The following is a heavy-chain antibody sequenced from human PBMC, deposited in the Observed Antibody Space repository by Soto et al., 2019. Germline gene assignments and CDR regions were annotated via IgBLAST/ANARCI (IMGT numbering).Heavy chain of an antibody. V-gene: IGHV4-39*01. J-gene: IGHJ4*02. CDR2: IYYSGST. Sequence: SETLSLTCTVSGGSISISNYYWGWIRQPPGKGLEWIGSIYYSGSTYYNPSLKSRVTISVDMSKNQFSLKLSSVTAADTAVYHCARSGSTTTYHFDYWGQGTLVTVSS. CDR3: ARSGSTTTYHFDY. CDR1: GGSISISNYY. D-gene: IGHD1-1*01.